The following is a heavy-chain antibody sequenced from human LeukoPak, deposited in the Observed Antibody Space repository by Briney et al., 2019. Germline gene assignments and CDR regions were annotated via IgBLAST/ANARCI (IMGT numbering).Heavy chain of an antibody. CDR2: IRSKAYGGTT. CDR1: GLAFSDAW. V-gene: IGHV3-49*04. J-gene: IGHJ3*02. CDR3: TRARPVLRYFDWLLDAFDI. Sequence: GGSLRLSCTASGLAFSDAWLTWVRQAPGKGLEWVGFIRSKAYGGTTEYAASVKGRFTISRDDSKSIAYLQMNSLKTEDTAVYYCTRARPVLRYFDWLLDAFDIWGQGTMVTVSS. D-gene: IGHD3-9*01.